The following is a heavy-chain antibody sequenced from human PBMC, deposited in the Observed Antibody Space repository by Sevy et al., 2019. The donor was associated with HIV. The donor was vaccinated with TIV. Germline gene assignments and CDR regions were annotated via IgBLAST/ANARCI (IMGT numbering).Heavy chain of an antibody. J-gene: IGHJ4*02. CDR1: GFTFSSYA. CDR2: ISYDGSNK. D-gene: IGHD6-19*01. V-gene: IGHV3-30*04. CDR3: ARGGPYSSGWYRGSHFDY. Sequence: GGSLRLSCAASGFTFSSYAMHWVRQAPGKGLEWVAVISYDGSNKYYADSVKGRFTIPRDNSKNRLYLQMNSLRAEDTAGYYCARGGPYSSGWYRGSHFDYWGQGTLVTVSS.